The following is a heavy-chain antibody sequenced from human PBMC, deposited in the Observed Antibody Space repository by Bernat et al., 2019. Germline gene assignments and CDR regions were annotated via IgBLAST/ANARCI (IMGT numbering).Heavy chain of an antibody. J-gene: IGHJ4*02. Sequence: EVQLVESGGGLVQLGGSLRLSCSASGFTFSMNWMSWVRQAPGKGLEWVSNINQDGGEKYYVDSVMGRLTISRDNAKKSLYLQMSSRRVDGTAGYYCARSPGTGTVDYWGQGTLVTVSS. CDR1: GFTFSMNW. V-gene: IGHV3-7*04. CDR3: ARSPGTGTVDY. CDR2: INQDGGEK. D-gene: IGHD1-1*01.